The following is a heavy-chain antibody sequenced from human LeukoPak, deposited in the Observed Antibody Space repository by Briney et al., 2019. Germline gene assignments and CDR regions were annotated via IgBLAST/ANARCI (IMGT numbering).Heavy chain of an antibody. CDR2: ISSDGSRT. D-gene: IGHD6-19*01. CDR3: ARDRGSSGPEAYMDV. V-gene: IGHV3-74*01. CDR1: GFTFSGSW. J-gene: IGHJ6*03. Sequence: GGSLTLSCAASGFTFSGSWMHWVRQAPGKGLVWVSRISSDGSRTTYADSVKGRFTISRDNAKNTLYLQMNSLRAEDTAVYYCARDRGSSGPEAYMDVWGKGTTVTVSS.